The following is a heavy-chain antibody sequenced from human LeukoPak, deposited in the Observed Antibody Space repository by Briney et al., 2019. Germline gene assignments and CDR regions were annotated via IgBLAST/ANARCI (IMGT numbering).Heavy chain of an antibody. CDR1: GFTFSTYG. V-gene: IGHV3-30*02. D-gene: IGHD2-2*01. CDR3: AKPLSDCRTTSCYWSCLDS. Sequence: PGGSLRLSCAASGFTFSTYGMHWVRQAPGKGLEWLAYIRYDGSNEYYADSVKGRFTSSRDNSKNALYLQMNNLRAEDTAVYYCAKPLSDCRTTSCYWSCLDSWGQGTLVTVSS. CDR2: IRYDGSNE. J-gene: IGHJ4*02.